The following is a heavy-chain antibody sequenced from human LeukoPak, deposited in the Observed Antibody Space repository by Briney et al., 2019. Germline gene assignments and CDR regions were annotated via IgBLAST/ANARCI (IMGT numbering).Heavy chain of an antibody. CDR1: GYTFTGYY. Sequence: WASVKVSCKASGYTFTGYYMHWVRQAPGQGLEWMGWINPNSGGTNYAQKFQGRATMTRDTSISTAYMELSRLRSDDTAVYYCARPDILRYFDYWGQGTLVTVSS. J-gene: IGHJ4*02. CDR3: ARPDILRYFDY. D-gene: IGHD3-9*01. V-gene: IGHV1-2*02. CDR2: INPNSGGT.